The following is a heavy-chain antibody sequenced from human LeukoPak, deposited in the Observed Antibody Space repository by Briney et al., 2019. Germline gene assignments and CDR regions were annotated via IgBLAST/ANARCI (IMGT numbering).Heavy chain of an antibody. CDR1: GGSISPYH. D-gene: IGHD3-10*01. V-gene: IGHV4-59*08. J-gene: IGHJ4*02. CDR3: ARHLDYYGSGSYEY. Sequence: SETLSLTCAVSGGSISPYHWTWIRQPPGKGLEWIGYISYSGSNNYNPSLKSRVTISIDTSKSQFTLKLSSVTAADTAVYYCARHLDYYGSGSYEYWGQGTLVTVS. CDR2: ISYSGSN.